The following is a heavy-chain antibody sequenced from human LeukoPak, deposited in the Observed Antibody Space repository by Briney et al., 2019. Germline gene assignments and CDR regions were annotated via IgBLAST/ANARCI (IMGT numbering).Heavy chain of an antibody. D-gene: IGHD1-26*01. J-gene: IGHJ4*02. CDR2: ISGSGGST. CDR1: GFTFGNYG. V-gene: IGHV3-23*01. Sequence: GGSLRLSCAASGFTFGNYGMSWVRQAPGKGLEWVSAISGSGGSTYYADSVKGRFTISRDKSKNTLYLQMNSLRAEDTAIYYCAKSVVNSGTYIPFDYWGRGTLVTVSS. CDR3: AKSVVNSGTYIPFDY.